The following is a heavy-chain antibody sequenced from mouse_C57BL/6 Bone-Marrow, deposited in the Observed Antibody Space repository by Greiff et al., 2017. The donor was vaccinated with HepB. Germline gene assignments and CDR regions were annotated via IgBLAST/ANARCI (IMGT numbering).Heavy chain of an antibody. J-gene: IGHJ2*01. Sequence: EVKLVESGGDLVKPGGSLKLSCAASGFTFSSYGMSWVRQTPDKRLEWVATISSGGSYTYYPDSVKGRCTISRDNAKNTLYLQMSSLKAEDTAMYYCARSPYYYGSSYVWGYWGQGTTLTVSS. V-gene: IGHV5-6*01. CDR3: ARSPYYYGSSYVWGY. D-gene: IGHD1-1*01. CDR1: GFTFSSYG. CDR2: ISSGGSYT.